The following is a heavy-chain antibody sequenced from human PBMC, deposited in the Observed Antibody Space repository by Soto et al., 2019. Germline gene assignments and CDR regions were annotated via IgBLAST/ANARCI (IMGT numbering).Heavy chain of an antibody. V-gene: IGHV4-39*01. D-gene: IGHD6-25*01. CDR2: IYYSGST. J-gene: IGHJ4*02. CDR1: GGSISSSSHY. CDR3: ARSGRPLTEFHS. Sequence: SETLSLTCTVSGGSISSSSHYWGWIRQPPGKGLEWIGSIYYSGSTYYNPSLKSRVSTSVDTSKNQFSLKLSSVTAADTAVYYCARSGRPLTEFHSWGQGILVTLSS.